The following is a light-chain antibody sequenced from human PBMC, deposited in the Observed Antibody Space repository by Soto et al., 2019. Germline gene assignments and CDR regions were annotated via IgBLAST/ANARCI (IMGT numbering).Light chain of an antibody. CDR1: QNINTW. J-gene: IGKJ1*01. CDR2: RAS. CDR3: QQYETYSWT. Sequence: DIKMTQSPSTLSASVGDRVTITCRASQNINTWLSWYQQKPGKGPILLIYRASRLESGVPSRFSGSGSGTEFALTISSLQPADFATYYCQQYETYSWTFGQGTKV. V-gene: IGKV1-5*03.